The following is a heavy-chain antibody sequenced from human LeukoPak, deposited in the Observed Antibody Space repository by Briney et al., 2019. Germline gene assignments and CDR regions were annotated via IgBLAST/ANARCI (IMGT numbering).Heavy chain of an antibody. CDR3: PRDPSSDWLPYRVGYYYYYMDV. D-gene: IGHD3/OR15-3a*01. CDR1: GGTFISYT. V-gene: IGHV1-69*04. CDR2: IIPILGIA. J-gene: IGHJ6*03. Sequence: SVKVSCKASGGTFISYTISWVRQAPGQGLEWMGRIIPILGIANYAQKLQGRVTITADTSTSTAYMDLSSLRSEDTAVYYCPRDPSSDWLPYRVGYYYYYMDVWGKGTTVTVSS.